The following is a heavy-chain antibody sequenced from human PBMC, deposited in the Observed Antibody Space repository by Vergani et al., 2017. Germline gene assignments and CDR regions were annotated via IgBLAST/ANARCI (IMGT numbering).Heavy chain of an antibody. J-gene: IGHJ4*02. CDR2: IIPIFGTA. CDR3: ARGGSIAVAGENAFDY. V-gene: IGHV1-69*01. D-gene: IGHD6-19*01. CDR1: GGTFSSYA. Sequence: QVQLVQSGAEVKKPGSSVKVSCKASGGTFSSYAISWVRQAPGQGLEWMGGIIPIFGTANYAQKFQGRVTITADESTSTAYMELSSLRTEDTAVYYCARGGSIAVAGENAFDYWGQGTLVTVSS.